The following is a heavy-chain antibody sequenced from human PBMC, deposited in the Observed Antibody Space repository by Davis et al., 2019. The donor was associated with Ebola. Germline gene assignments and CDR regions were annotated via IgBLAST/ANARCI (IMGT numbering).Heavy chain of an antibody. D-gene: IGHD5-18*01. CDR3: ARARGFSYGWRTDWFDP. CDR1: GGSISSYY. J-gene: IGHJ5*02. V-gene: IGHV4-59*08. Sequence: PSETLSLTCTVSGGSISSYYWSWIRQPPGKGLEWIGYIYYSGSTNYNPSLKSQVTISVDTSKNQFSLKLSSVTAADTAVYYCARARGFSYGWRTDWFDPWGQGTLVTVSS. CDR2: IYYSGST.